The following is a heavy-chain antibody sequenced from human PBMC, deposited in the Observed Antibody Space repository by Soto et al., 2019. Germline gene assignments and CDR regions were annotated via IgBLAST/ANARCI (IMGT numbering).Heavy chain of an antibody. CDR1: GFTFSNAW. Sequence: PGGPIRLSCAASGFTFSNAWMTWVRQAPGKGLEWVGRIKSKTDGGTTDYAAPVKGRFTISRDDSKNTLYLQMNRLKTKDTAVYYCTTGPSVPTYTFYDDSIGYYSDNWYDPWCQGTRVTVSS. V-gene: IGHV3-15*07. CDR3: TTGPSVPTYTFYDDSIGYYSDNWYDP. D-gene: IGHD3-22*01. J-gene: IGHJ5*02. CDR2: IKSKTDGGTT.